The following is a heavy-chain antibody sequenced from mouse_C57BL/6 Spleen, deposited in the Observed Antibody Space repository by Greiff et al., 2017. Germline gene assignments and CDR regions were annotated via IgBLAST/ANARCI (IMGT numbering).Heavy chain of an antibody. Sequence: EVQLVESGAELVRPGASVKLSCTASGFNIKDDYMHWVKQRPEQGLAWIGWIDPENGDTEYASKFQGKATITADTSSNTAYLQLSSLTSEDTAVYYCTTVYYGSSVDYWGQGTTLTVSS. CDR2: IDPENGDT. D-gene: IGHD1-1*01. CDR1: GFNIKDDY. J-gene: IGHJ2*01. V-gene: IGHV14-4*01. CDR3: TTVYYGSSVDY.